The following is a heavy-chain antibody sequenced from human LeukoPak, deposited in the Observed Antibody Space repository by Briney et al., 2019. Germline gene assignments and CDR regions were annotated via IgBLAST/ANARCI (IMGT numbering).Heavy chain of an antibody. V-gene: IGHV3-7*04. CDR2: IKQDGSEK. CDR3: ARVGYGDASDI. D-gene: IGHD5-12*01. Sequence: GGSLRLSCAASGFTFSNAWMSWVRQAPGKGLEWVANIKQDGSEKYYVASVEGRFTISRDNAKNSLYLQMNSLRPEDTAVYYCARVGYGDASDIWGQGKMVTVSS. J-gene: IGHJ3*02. CDR1: GFTFSNAW.